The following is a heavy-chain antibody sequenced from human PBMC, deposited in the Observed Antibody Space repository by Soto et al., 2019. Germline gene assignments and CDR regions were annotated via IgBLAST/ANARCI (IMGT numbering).Heavy chain of an antibody. D-gene: IGHD5-12*01. CDR3: ARLTNSGFNNGVESFYYYYYYMDV. CDR1: GYTFTSYD. V-gene: IGHV1-8*01. CDR2: MNPNSGNT. Sequence: ASVKVSCKASGYTFTSYDINWVRQATGQGLEWMGWMNPNSGNTGYAQKFQGRVTMTRNTSISTAYMELSSLRSEDTAVYYCARLTNSGFNNGVESFYYYYYYMDVWGKGTTVTVSS. J-gene: IGHJ6*03.